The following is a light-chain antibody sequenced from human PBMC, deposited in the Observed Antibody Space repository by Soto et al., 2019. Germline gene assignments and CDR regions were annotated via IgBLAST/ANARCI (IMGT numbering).Light chain of an antibody. CDR2: GAS. CDR3: QQYGSSPFT. J-gene: IGKJ3*01. Sequence: EIVLTQSPGTLSLSPGERATLSCRASQSVSSSYLAWYQQKPGQAPRLLIYGASSRATGIPDRFSGSGSGTDFTLTISRLEPEDFAVYYCQQYGSSPFTFVPGTKVDI. CDR1: QSVSSSY. V-gene: IGKV3-20*01.